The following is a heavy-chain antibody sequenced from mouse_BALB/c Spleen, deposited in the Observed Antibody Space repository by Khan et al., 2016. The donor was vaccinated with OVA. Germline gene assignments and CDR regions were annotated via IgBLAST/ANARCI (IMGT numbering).Heavy chain of an antibody. J-gene: IGHJ3*01. CDR2: INPSTGYT. D-gene: IGHD1-1*01. V-gene: IGHV1-7*01. CDR1: GYTFTSYW. Sequence: QIQLVQSGAELAKPGASVKMSCKASGYTFTSYWMHWVKQRPGQGLEWIGYINPSTGYTEYNQRFKDKSTLSAAKSSSTPYMQMSSLTSEESAVYYCANHGSSSAWLTYWGQGTLVTVSA. CDR3: ANHGSSSAWLTY.